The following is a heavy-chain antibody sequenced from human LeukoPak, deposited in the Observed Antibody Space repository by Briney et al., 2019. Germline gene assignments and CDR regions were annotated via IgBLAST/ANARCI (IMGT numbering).Heavy chain of an antibody. J-gene: IGHJ4*02. D-gene: IGHD3-16*01. V-gene: IGHV1-18*01. CDR2: ISAYNGNT. CDR3: ARDRPYDYVWGSDY. Sequence: ASVKVSCKASGYTFTSYGISWVRQAPGQGLEWMGWISAYNGNTNYAQKLQGRVTMTTDTSTSTDYMELRSLRSDDTAVYYCARDRPYDYVWGSDYWGQGTLVTVSS. CDR1: GYTFTSYG.